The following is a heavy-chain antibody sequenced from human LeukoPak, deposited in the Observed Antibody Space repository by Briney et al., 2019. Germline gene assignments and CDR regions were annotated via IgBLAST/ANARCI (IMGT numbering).Heavy chain of an antibody. CDR1: GGSISSHF. D-gene: IGHD6-13*01. V-gene: IGHV4-59*11. CDR2: IYHSVST. J-gene: IGHJ6*03. CDR3: ARDHLPAAAPGYYMDV. Sequence: SETLSLTCTVSGGSISSHFWSWIRQPPGKGLEWIGYIYHSVSTNYNPSLKSRVTMSVDTSKNQFSLKLSSMTAADTAVYYCARDHLPAAAPGYYMDVWGKGTTVTVSS.